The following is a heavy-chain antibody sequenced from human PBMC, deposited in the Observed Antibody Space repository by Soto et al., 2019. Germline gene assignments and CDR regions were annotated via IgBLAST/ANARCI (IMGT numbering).Heavy chain of an antibody. Sequence: QVQLVESGGGVVQPGRSLTLSCAASGFTFSGYGMHWVRQAPGKGLQWVAHISYDGNNKYYAVSVKGRFTMSRDNSKNTLYLQMNSLTAEATAVYYCAKDFNPISPDSYFGYWGQGTLVTVSS. CDR3: AKDFNPISPDSYFGY. CDR2: ISYDGNNK. J-gene: IGHJ4*02. V-gene: IGHV3-30*18. D-gene: IGHD3-3*02. CDR1: GFTFSGYG.